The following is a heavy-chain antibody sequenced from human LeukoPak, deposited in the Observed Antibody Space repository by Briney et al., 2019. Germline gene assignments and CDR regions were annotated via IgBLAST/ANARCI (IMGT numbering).Heavy chain of an antibody. CDR3: ARDSDGYIDYFDY. CDR1: GFTFSSYA. J-gene: IGHJ4*02. CDR2: ISYDGSNK. V-gene: IGHV3-30-3*01. D-gene: IGHD5-24*01. Sequence: GRSLRLSCAASGFTFSSYAMHWVRQAPGRGLEWVAVISYDGSNKYYADSVKGRFTISRDNSKNTLYLQMNSLRAEDAAVYYCARDSDGYIDYFDYWGQGTLVTASS.